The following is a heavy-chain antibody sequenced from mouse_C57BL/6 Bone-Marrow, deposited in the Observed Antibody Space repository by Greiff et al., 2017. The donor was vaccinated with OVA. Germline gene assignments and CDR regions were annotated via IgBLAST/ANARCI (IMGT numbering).Heavy chain of an antibody. CDR1: GFTFSNYW. V-gene: IGHV6-3*01. Sequence: EVKLMESGGGLVQPGGSMKLSCVASGFTFSNYWMNWVRQSPEKGLEWVAQIRLKSDNYATHYAESVKGRFTISRDDSKSSVYLQMNNLRAEDTGIYYCTSLLYGNYAMDYWGQGTSVTVSS. CDR2: IRLKSDNYAT. CDR3: TSLLYGNYAMDY. D-gene: IGHD2-1*01. J-gene: IGHJ4*01.